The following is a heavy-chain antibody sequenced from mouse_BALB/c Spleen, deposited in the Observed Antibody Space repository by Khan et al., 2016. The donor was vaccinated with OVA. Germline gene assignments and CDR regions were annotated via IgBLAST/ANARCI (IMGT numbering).Heavy chain of an antibody. V-gene: IGHV9-3-1*01. CDR1: GYSFTNYG. Sequence: QIQLVQSGPEVKKPGETVKISCKASGYSFTNYGMNWVRQAPGKGLKWMGWINTYTREPTYAADFKGRFAFSLETSASTAYLQINNLKNEDTATYFCASGGYWYFDVWGAGTTVTVSS. CDR2: INTYTREP. CDR3: ASGGYWYFDV. J-gene: IGHJ1*01. D-gene: IGHD1-1*02.